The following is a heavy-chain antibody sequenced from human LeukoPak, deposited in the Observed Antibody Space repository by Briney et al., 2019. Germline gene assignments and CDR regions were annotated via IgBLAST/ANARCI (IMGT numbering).Heavy chain of an antibody. V-gene: IGHV4-59*01. D-gene: IGHD2-2*01. Sequence: SETLSLTCAVSGGSNSSYYWSWIRQHPGKGLEWIGYIYYSGSTNYNPSLKSRVTISVDTSKNQFSLELSSVTAADTAVYYCARAKDIVVVPAHFDIWGQGTMVTVSS. CDR3: ARAKDIVVVPAHFDI. CDR2: IYYSGST. J-gene: IGHJ3*02. CDR1: GGSNSSYY.